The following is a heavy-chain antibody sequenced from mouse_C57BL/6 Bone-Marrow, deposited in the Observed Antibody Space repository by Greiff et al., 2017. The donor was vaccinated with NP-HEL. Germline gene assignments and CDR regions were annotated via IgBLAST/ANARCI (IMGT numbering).Heavy chain of an antibody. J-gene: IGHJ2*01. CDR3: ARWAYPYLDY. D-gene: IGHD6-5*01. CDR2: IYPGDGDT. V-gene: IGHV1-82*01. CDR1: GYAFSSSW. Sequence: VKLQESGPELVKPGASVKISCKASGYAFSSSWMNWVKQRPGKGLEWIGRIYPGDGDTNYNGKFKGKATLTADKSSSTAYMQLSSLTSEDSAVYFCARWAYPYLDYWGQGTTLTVSS.